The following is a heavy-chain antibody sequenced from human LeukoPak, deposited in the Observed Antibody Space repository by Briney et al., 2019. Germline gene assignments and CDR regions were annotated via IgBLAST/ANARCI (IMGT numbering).Heavy chain of an antibody. CDR3: ARSIYYYDSSGYYSIAFDI. Sequence: PGGSLRLSCAASGFSFISYSMNWVRQAPGKGLEWVAVISYDGSNIYYADSVKGRFTISRDNSKNTLYLQMNSLRAEDTAVYYCARSIYYYDSSGYYSIAFDIWGQGTMVTVSS. D-gene: IGHD3-22*01. J-gene: IGHJ3*02. CDR1: GFSFISYS. V-gene: IGHV3-30*03. CDR2: ISYDGSNI.